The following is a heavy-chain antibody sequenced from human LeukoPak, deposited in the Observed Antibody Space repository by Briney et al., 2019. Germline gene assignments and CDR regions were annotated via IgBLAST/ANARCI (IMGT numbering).Heavy chain of an antibody. CDR1: GFTFTIFG. Sequence: GGSLRLSCAASGFTFTIFGLNWVRQAPGKVPEWVSYIDARSGITYYADSVQGRFTISRDNAQESVFLQMNTLRADDTAVYYCARTYDFGRGPPGDAFDNWGPGTLVTVSS. D-gene: IGHD3-3*01. V-gene: IGHV3-48*01. J-gene: IGHJ3*02. CDR3: ARTYDFGRGPPGDAFDN. CDR2: IDARSGIT.